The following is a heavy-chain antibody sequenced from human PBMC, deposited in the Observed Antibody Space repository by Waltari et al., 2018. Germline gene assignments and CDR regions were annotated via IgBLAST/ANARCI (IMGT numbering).Heavy chain of an antibody. CDR2: ISSDSSYI. CDR1: GFTFRTYF. D-gene: IGHD3-3*01. Sequence: EVQLVESGGGLVKPWGSLRLSCAASGFTFRTYFMNWVRQAPGKGLEWVSSISSDSSYIFYADSVKGRFTISRDNAENSLYLQMHSLRAEDTAVYYCARAKKIFGVVQDVFDMWGQGTMVTVSS. V-gene: IGHV3-21*01. J-gene: IGHJ3*02. CDR3: ARAKKIFGVVQDVFDM.